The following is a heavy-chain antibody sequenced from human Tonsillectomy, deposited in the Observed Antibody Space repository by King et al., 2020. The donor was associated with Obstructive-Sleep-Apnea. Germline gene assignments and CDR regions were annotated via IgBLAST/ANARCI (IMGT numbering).Heavy chain of an antibody. CDR3: ARIRWTTVVRRFDY. CDR2: IYSDGST. CDR1: GFTVSNNY. Sequence: VQLVESGGDLVQPGGSLRLSCAASGFTVSNNYMTWVRQAPGKGLEWVSVIYSDGSTQYADPVKGRFTISRDNSKNTLYLQMNGLRVEDTAVYHCARIRWTTVVRRFDYCGQGTLVTVSS. D-gene: IGHD4-23*01. J-gene: IGHJ4*02. V-gene: IGHV3-66*01.